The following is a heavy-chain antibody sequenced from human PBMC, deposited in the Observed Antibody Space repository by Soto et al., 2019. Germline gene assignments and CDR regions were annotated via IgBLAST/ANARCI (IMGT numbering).Heavy chain of an antibody. CDR2: IFSNDEK. Sequence: QVTLKESGPVLVKPTETLTLTCTVSGFSLSNAKMGVTWIRQPPGKALEWLAHIFSNDEKSYSTSLKSRLTXSXDXXKSQVVLTMTNMDPVDTATYYCARISRDGYNYLDYWGQGTLVTVSS. V-gene: IGHV2-26*01. J-gene: IGHJ4*02. D-gene: IGHD5-12*01. CDR1: GFSLSNAKMG. CDR3: ARISRDGYNYLDY.